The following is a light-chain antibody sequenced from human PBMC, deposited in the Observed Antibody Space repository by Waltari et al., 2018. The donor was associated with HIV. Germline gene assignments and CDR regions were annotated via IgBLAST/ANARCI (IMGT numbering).Light chain of an antibody. J-gene: IGLJ3*02. V-gene: IGLV1-44*01. CDR3: AAWDDSLNGWV. CDR1: SSNIGSNT. Sequence: QSVLTQPPSASRTPGQRVTISCSGSSSNIGSNTVYWYQQLPGTAPKLLIYSNNQRPSGVPDRFSGSKSGTSASLAISGLQSEDEADYYCAAWDDSLNGWVFGGGTKLTVL. CDR2: SNN.